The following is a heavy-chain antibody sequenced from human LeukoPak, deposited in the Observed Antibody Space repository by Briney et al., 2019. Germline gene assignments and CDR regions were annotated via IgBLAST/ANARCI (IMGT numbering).Heavy chain of an antibody. CDR1: GGSFSGCY. D-gene: IGHD6-13*01. CDR2: IKHSGST. Sequence: SETLSLTCAVYGGSFSGCYWSWIRQPPGKGLEWIGEIKHSGSTNYNPSLKSRVTISVDTSKNQFSLKLSSVTAADTAVYYCASRPGYSSSWYIVYFQHWGQGTLVTVSS. V-gene: IGHV4-34*01. CDR3: ASRPGYSSSWYIVYFQH. J-gene: IGHJ1*01.